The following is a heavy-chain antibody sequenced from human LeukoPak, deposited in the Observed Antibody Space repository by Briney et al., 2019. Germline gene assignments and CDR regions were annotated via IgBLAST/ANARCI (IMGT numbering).Heavy chain of an antibody. J-gene: IGHJ5*02. CDR3: AKGPTIFGVNWFDP. Sequence: GGSLRLSCAASGFTFSSYAMSWVRQAPRKGLEWVSAISGSGGSTYYADSVKGRFTISRDNSKNTLYLQMNSLRAEDTAVYYCAKGPTIFGVNWFDPWGQGTLVTVSS. D-gene: IGHD3-3*01. CDR1: GFTFSSYA. CDR2: ISGSGGST. V-gene: IGHV3-23*01.